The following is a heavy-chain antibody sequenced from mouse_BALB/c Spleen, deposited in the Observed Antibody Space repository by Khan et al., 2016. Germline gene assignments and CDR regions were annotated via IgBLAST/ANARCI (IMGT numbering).Heavy chain of an antibody. CDR1: GDSITSGY. V-gene: IGHV3-8*02. J-gene: IGHJ4*01. CDR3: VRYAGSTYVRGMDY. CDR2: ISHSGST. Sequence: EVQLQEPGPSLVKLSQTLSLTCSVAGDSITSGYWNWIRKFPGNKLEYMGYISHSGSTYYNPSLKSRISITRDTSKNHYYLQLNSVTTKDTATSYCVRYAGSTYVRGMDYWGQGTSVTVSS. D-gene: IGHD1-1*01.